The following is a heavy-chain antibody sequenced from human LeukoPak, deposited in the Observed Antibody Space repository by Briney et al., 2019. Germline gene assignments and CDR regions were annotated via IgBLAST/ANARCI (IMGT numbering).Heavy chain of an antibody. Sequence: SETLSLTCTVSGGSISIYYWSWIRQPPGKGLEWIGYIYNSGSTIYNPSLRSRVTISVDTSKNQFSLKLNSVTAADTAVYYCVRDRELTYWSQGTLVTGSS. CDR2: IYNSGST. V-gene: IGHV4-59*01. D-gene: IGHD1-26*01. CDR3: VRDRELTY. J-gene: IGHJ4*02. CDR1: GGSISIYY.